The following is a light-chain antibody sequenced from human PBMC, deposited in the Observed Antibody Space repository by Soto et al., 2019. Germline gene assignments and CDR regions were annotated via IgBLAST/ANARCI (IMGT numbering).Light chain of an antibody. J-gene: IGLJ1*01. Sequence: ALTQPASVSGSPGQSITISCTGTSSDVGSYNLVSWYQQHPGKAPKLMIYEGSKRPSGVSNRFSGSKSGNTASLTISGLQAEDEADYYCCSYAGSSSFVFGTGTKVT. V-gene: IGLV2-23*01. CDR1: SSDVGSYNL. CDR3: CSYAGSSSFV. CDR2: EGS.